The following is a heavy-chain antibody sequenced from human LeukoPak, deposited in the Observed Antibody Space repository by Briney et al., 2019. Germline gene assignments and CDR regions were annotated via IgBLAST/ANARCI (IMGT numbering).Heavy chain of an antibody. CDR1: GGSISSYY. CDR2: IYTSGST. D-gene: IGHD6-13*01. Sequence: PSETLSLXCTVSGGSISSYYWSWIRQPAGKGLESIGRIYTSGSTNYNPSLKSRVTMSVDTSKNQFSLKLSSVTAADTAVYYCARDRVFHLYYMDVWGKGTTVTVSS. CDR3: ARDRVFHLYYMDV. J-gene: IGHJ6*03. V-gene: IGHV4-4*07.